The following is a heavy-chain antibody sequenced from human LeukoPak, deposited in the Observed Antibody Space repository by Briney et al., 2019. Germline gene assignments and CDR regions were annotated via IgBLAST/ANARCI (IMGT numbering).Heavy chain of an antibody. D-gene: IGHD6-13*01. J-gene: IGHJ5*02. CDR1: GFTFSSYA. CDR3: ANLPIRIAAAGTSWFDP. Sequence: GGSLRLSCAASGFTFSSYAMSWVRQAPGKGLEWVSAISGSGGSTYYADSVKGRFTISRDNSKNTLYLQMNSLRAEDTAVYYCANLPIRIAAAGTSWFDPWGQGTLVTVSS. V-gene: IGHV3-23*01. CDR2: ISGSGGST.